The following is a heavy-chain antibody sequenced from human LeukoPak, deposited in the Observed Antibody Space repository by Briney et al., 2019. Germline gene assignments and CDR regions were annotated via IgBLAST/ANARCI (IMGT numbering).Heavy chain of an antibody. CDR1: GFTFSTYA. V-gene: IGHV3-30*04. D-gene: IGHD6-19*01. J-gene: IGHJ4*02. CDR3: ARGDGVAGRGHHFDY. CDR2: ISYDGSNK. Sequence: GGSLRLSCAASGFTFSTYAMSWVRQAPRKGLEWVAVISYDGSNKYYADSVKGRFTISRDNSKNTLYRQMNSLRAEDTAVYYCARGDGVAGRGHHFDYWGQGTLVTVSS.